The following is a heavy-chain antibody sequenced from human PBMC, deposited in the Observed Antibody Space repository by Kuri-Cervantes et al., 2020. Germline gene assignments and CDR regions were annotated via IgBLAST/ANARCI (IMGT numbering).Heavy chain of an antibody. J-gene: IGHJ6*02. CDR2: ISGSGGST. CDR1: GFTVSSNY. V-gene: IGHV3-23*01. Sequence: GGSLRLSCAASGFTVSSNYMSWVRQAPGKGLEWVSAISGSGGSTYYADSVKGRFTISRDNSKNTLYLQMNSLRAEDTAVYYCAKSLNYGDYVNYYYYGMDVWGQGTTVTVSS. CDR3: AKSLNYGDYVNYYYYGMDV. D-gene: IGHD4-17*01.